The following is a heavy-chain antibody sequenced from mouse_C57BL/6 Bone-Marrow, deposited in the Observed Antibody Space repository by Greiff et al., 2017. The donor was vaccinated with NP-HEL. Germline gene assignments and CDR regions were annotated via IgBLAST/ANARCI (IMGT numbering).Heavy chain of an antibody. CDR2: IYPGSGST. Sequence: VQLQQPGAELVKPGASVKMSCKASGYTFTSYWITWVKQRPGQGLEWIGDIYPGSGSTNYNEKFKSKATLTVDTSSSTAYMQLSSLTSEDSAVYYCASPSHYYGSSPFAYWGQGTLVTVSA. D-gene: IGHD1-1*01. CDR1: GYTFTSYW. CDR3: ASPSHYYGSSPFAY. V-gene: IGHV1-55*01. J-gene: IGHJ3*01.